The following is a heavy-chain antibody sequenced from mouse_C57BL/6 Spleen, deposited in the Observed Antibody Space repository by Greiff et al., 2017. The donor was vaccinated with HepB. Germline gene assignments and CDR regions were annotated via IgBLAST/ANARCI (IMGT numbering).Heavy chain of an antibody. J-gene: IGHJ4*01. V-gene: IGHV10-1*01. CDR1: GFSFNTYA. CDR2: IRSKSNNYAT. D-gene: IGHD1-1*01. Sequence: EVMLVESGGGLVQPKGSLKLSCAASGFSFNTYAMNWVRQAPGKGLEWVARIRSKSNNYATYYADSVKDRFTISRDDSESMLYLQMNNLKTEDTAMYYCVRHDTVKSSPLYYAMDYWGQGTSVTVSS. CDR3: VRHDTVKSSPLYYAMDY.